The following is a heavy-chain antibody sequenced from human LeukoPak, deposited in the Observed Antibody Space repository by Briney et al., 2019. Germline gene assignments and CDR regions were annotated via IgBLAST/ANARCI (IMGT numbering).Heavy chain of an antibody. CDR1: GGTFSSYA. J-gene: IGHJ4*02. CDR2: IIPIFGTA. Sequence: ASVKVSCKASGGTFSSYAISWVRQAPGQGLEWMGGIIPIFGTANYAQKFQGRVTITADESTSTAYMELSSLRSEDTAVYYCARDHIAVAGLFDYWGQGTLVTVSS. CDR3: ARDHIAVAGLFDY. V-gene: IGHV1-69*13. D-gene: IGHD6-19*01.